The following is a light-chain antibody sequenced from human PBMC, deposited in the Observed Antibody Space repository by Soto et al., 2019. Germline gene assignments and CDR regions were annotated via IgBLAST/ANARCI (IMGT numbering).Light chain of an antibody. CDR1: SSNIGSNT. Sequence: QPVLTQPPSASGTPGQRVTISCSGSSSNIGSNTVNWYQQLPGPAPKLLIYSNNQRPSGVPDRFSGSKSGTSASLAISGLQSEDEADYYCAAWDDSLNGHVVFGGGTKLTVL. J-gene: IGLJ2*01. V-gene: IGLV1-44*01. CDR3: AAWDDSLNGHVV. CDR2: SNN.